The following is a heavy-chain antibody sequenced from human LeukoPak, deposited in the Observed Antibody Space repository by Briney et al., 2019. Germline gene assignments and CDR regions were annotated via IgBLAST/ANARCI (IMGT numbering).Heavy chain of an antibody. CDR1: GFTFSNYD. CDR3: AKYYYGSGRFDY. Sequence: GGSLRLSCAGSGFTFSNYDMSWVRQAPGKGLEWVSVISGSGGSTYYADSAKGRFTISRDNSKNTLYLQMNSLRAEDTAIYYCAKYYYGSGRFDYWDQGTLVTVSS. D-gene: IGHD3-10*01. J-gene: IGHJ4*02. CDR2: ISGSGGST. V-gene: IGHV3-23*01.